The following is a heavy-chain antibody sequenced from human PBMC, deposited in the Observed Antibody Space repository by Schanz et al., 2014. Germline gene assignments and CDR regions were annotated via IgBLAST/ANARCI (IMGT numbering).Heavy chain of an antibody. Sequence: QLQLQESGPGLVKASETLSLTCSVSGGSINSGGYRWGWIRQPPGKGREWIGPMYSSGSTYYNPSPKGRVTIPVDTSKTRSSLMLNAVTAADSAVYYCARLWGGWRIPDYWGQGTLVTVSS. CDR3: ARLWGGWRIPDY. J-gene: IGHJ4*02. V-gene: IGHV4-39*01. D-gene: IGHD6-19*01. CDR2: MYSSGST. CDR1: GGSINSGGYR.